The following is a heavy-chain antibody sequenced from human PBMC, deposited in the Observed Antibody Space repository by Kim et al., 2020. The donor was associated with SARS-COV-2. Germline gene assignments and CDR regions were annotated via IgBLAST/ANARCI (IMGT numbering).Heavy chain of an antibody. CDR3: ANGGSSSSWAHLY. J-gene: IGHJ4*02. V-gene: IGHV3-33*06. CDR1: GFTFSSYG. D-gene: IGHD2-2*01. CDR2: IWYDGSKK. Sequence: GRSLRLSCAASGFTFSSYGMHWVRQAPGKGLEWVAVIWYDGSKKYYVDSVKGRFTISRDNSKNTLYLQMNSLRSEDTAVYYCANGGSSSSWAHLYWGQGTLVTVSS.